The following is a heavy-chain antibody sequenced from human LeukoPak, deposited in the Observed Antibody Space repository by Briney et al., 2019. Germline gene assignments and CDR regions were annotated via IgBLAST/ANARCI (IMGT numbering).Heavy chain of an antibody. CDR1: GGTFSSYA. CDR2: IIPILGIA. Sequence: SVKVSCKASGGTFSSYAIRWVRQAPGQGLEWMGMIIPILGIANCAEKFKGRVTITADKSTSTTYKELNTLSPEDTGVYYCATDKITRVRGVIIAETNVDYWGQGTLVTVSS. D-gene: IGHD3-10*01. J-gene: IGHJ4*02. CDR3: ATDKITRVRGVIIAETNVDY. V-gene: IGHV1-69*04.